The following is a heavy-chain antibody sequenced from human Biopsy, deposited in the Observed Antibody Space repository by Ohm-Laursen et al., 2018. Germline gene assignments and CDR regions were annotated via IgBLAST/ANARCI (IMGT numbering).Heavy chain of an antibody. J-gene: IGHJ4*02. CDR3: ARHDGNGPFALDS. Sequence: SDTLSLTCTVSGGSISSSSNYWAWIRQPPGKGLEWIGSVYHSGTTYYSPSLKSRVTISVDTSKNQLSLKVTSVTAADTAAYYCARHDGNGPFALDSWGQGTLVTVSS. V-gene: IGHV4-39*01. CDR2: VYHSGTT. D-gene: IGHD5-24*01. CDR1: GGSISSSSNY.